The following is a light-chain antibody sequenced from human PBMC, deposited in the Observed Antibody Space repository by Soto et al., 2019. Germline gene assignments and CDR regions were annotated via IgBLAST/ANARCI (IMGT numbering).Light chain of an antibody. CDR2: GTS. CDR1: ARIYSAY. V-gene: IGKV3-20*01. Sequence: EVVCTQSPGTLSLSRGERSTLSGRGSARIYSAYLGWYQQKPGQAPRLLIYGTSSRATGIPDRFSGSGSGTDFTLTISRLEPEEFAVYYCQQYGNSPITFGQGTRLEIK. CDR3: QQYGNSPIT. J-gene: IGKJ5*01.